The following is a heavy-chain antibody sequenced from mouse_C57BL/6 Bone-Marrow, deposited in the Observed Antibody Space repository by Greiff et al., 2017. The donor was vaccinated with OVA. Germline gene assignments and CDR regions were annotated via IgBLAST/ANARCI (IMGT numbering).Heavy chain of an antibody. V-gene: IGHV1-4*01. J-gene: IGHJ1*03. Sequence: VQLQQSGAELARPGASVKLSCKASGYTFTSYAMHWVKQRPGQGLEWIGYINPSSGYTKYNHKFKDKATMTADKSSSTAYMQLSSLTSEDSAVYYSAGNFDVWGTGTTVTVSS. CDR1: GYTFTSYA. CDR3: AGNFDV. CDR2: INPSSGYT.